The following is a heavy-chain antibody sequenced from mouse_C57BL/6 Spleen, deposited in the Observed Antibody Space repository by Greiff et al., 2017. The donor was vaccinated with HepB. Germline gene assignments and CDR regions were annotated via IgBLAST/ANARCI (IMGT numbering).Heavy chain of an antibody. CDR2: IYPGSGNT. Sequence: VQLQHSGAELVRPGASVKLSCKASGYTFTDYYINWVKQRPGQGLEWIARIYPGSGNTYYNEKFKGKATLTAEKSSSTAYMQLSSLTSEDSAVYFCARKAMDYWGQGTSVTVSS. CDR1: GYTFTDYY. J-gene: IGHJ4*01. V-gene: IGHV1-76*01. CDR3: ARKAMDY.